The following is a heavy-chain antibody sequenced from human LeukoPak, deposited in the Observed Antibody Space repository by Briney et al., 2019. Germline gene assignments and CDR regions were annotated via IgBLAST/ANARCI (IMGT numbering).Heavy chain of an antibody. CDR1: GGSISSGGYY. J-gene: IGHJ4*02. D-gene: IGHD4-23*01. CDR2: IYYSGST. Sequence: SETLSLACTVSGGSISSGGYYWSWIRQHPGKGLEWIGYIYYSGSTYYNPSLKSRVTISVDTSKNQFSLKLSSVTAADTAVYYCARDRVDGGKGGFGYWGQGTLVTVSS. V-gene: IGHV4-31*03. CDR3: ARDRVDGGKGGFGY.